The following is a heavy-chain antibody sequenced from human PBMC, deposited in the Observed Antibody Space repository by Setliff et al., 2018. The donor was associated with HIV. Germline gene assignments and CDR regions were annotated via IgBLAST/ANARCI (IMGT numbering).Heavy chain of an antibody. CDR3: ARVTGGSYYFDY. CDR2: ISASGGNT. V-gene: IGHV3-23*01. J-gene: IGHJ4*02. Sequence: GGSLRLSCAASGFTFSNYAMSWVRQAPGKGLEWVSGISASGGNTYHADSVKGRFTISRDNSKNTLYLQMGSLRTEDMAVYFCARVTGGSYYFDYWGQGTLVTVSS. D-gene: IGHD7-27*01. CDR1: GFTFSNYA.